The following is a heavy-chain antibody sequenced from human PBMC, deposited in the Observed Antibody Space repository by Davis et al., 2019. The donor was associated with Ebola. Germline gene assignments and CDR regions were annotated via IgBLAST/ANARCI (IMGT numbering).Heavy chain of an antibody. J-gene: IGHJ4*02. CDR2: LNYSGFK. CDR1: GDAVNSGSAY. D-gene: IGHD3-9*01. V-gene: IGHV4-61*01. Sequence: PSETLSLTCSVAGDAVNSGSAYWSWIRQTPGKGLEWISYLNYSGFKDNNPSLRGRVTTSLDSSKNQFSLKMTSVTAADTAVYYCARERRYFGWWSSRVHDKWGQGILVLVSS. CDR3: ARERRYFGWWSSRVHDK.